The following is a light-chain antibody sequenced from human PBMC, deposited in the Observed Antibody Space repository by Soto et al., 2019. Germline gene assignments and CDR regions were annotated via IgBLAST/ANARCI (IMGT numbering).Light chain of an antibody. CDR1: QSITSH. V-gene: IGKV1-39*01. CDR3: QQTYSTPWT. CDR2: AAS. J-gene: IGKJ1*01. Sequence: DIQMTQSPSSLSASVGDRITITCRASQSITSHLNWYQQKPGKAPKLLIYAASSLQSGVPSRFSGSGSGTDFTLTISSLQPEDFGTYYCQQTYSTPWTFGKGTKVEVK.